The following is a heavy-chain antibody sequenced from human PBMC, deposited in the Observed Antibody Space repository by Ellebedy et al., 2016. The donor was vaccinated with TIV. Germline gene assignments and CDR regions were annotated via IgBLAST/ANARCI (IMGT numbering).Heavy chain of an antibody. CDR1: GGSISSRSYY. V-gene: IGHV4-39*01. Sequence: MPSETLSLPCTVSGGSISSRSYYWDWIRQTPGKGLEWIGSISHCGTSFYNPSLKSRVPISIDTSRNQFSLRLRSVTAADTAVFYCARHPYDILTGYHFDSWGQGTLVTVSS. J-gene: IGHJ4*02. CDR2: ISHCGTS. CDR3: ARHPYDILTGYHFDS. D-gene: IGHD3-9*01.